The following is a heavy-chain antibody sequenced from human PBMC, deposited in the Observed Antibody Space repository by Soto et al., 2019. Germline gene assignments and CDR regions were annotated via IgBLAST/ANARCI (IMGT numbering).Heavy chain of an antibody. CDR1: GGSISSPHDY. CDR2: IYYSGST. Sequence: SGTLSLTCTVSGGSISSPHDYWAWIRQSPGRGLEWIASIYYSGSTYHNPSLKSRISISVDTSKNQFSLKLSSVTAADTAVYYCARLEFWERGCGDCTDAFDIWGQGTMVTVSS. CDR3: ARLEFWERGCGDCTDAFDI. J-gene: IGHJ3*02. D-gene: IGHD2-21*02. V-gene: IGHV4-39*01.